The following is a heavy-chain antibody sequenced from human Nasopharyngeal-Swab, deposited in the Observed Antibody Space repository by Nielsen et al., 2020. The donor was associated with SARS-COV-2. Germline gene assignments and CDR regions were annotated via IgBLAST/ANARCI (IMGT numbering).Heavy chain of an antibody. V-gene: IGHV2-26*01. CDR3: ARSYDFWSGYYRNYYYGMDV. D-gene: IGHD3-3*01. CDR2: IFSNDEK. Sequence: RQAPGKALEWLAHIFSNDEKSYSTSLKSRLTISKDTSKSQVVLTMTNMDPVDTATYYCARSYDFWSGYYRNYYYGMDVWGQGTTVTVSS. J-gene: IGHJ6*02.